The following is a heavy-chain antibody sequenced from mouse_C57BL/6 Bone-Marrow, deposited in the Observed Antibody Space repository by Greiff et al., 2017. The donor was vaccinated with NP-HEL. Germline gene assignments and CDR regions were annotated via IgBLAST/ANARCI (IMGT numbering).Heavy chain of an antibody. Sequence: VQLQQSGAELARPGASVKLSCKASGYTFTSYGISWVKQRTGQGLEWIGEIYPRSGNTYYNEKFKGKATLTADKSSSTAYMELLSLTSEDSAVYFGAKKGSDYGNPYYAMDYWGQGTSVTVSS. CDR1: GYTFTSYG. J-gene: IGHJ4*01. CDR2: IYPRSGNT. V-gene: IGHV1-81*01. CDR3: AKKGSDYGNPYYAMDY. D-gene: IGHD2-1*01.